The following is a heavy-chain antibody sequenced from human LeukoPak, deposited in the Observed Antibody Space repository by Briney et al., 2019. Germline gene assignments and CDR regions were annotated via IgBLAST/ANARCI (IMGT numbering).Heavy chain of an antibody. Sequence: PGGYLRLSCAASGFTFSSYSMNWVRQAPGKGLECVSSISSSSSYIYCAASVKGRFTISRDNAKNSLYLQMNSLRAEDTAVYYCARCPSAYYDFWSGYYGWGQGTLVTVSS. CDR1: GFTFSSYS. CDR3: ARCPSAYYDFWSGYYG. D-gene: IGHD3-3*01. J-gene: IGHJ4*02. V-gene: IGHV3-21*01. CDR2: ISSSSSYI.